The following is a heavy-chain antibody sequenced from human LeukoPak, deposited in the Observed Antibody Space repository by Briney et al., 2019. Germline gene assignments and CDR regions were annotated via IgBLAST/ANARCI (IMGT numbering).Heavy chain of an antibody. CDR2: IYYSGTS. CDR1: GGSISNYY. V-gene: IGHV4-59*01. Sequence: TSETLSLTCAVSGGSISNYYWSWIRQPPGKELEWIGYIYYSGTSNYNPSLKSRVTISVDASKNQFSLKLSSVTAADTAVYYCARAPGVVTSFDYWGQGTLVSVSS. CDR3: ARAPGVVTSFDY. D-gene: IGHD4-23*01. J-gene: IGHJ4*02.